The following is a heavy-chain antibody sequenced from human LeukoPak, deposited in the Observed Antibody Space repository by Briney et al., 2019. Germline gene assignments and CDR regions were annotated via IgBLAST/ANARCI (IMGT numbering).Heavy chain of an antibody. CDR2: IYYSGST. J-gene: IGHJ4*02. CDR3: ARVPNYSHFDN. D-gene: IGHD2-15*01. CDR1: GGSISSYY. V-gene: IGHV4-39*07. Sequence: TSSETLSLTCTVSGGSISSYYWSWIRQPPGKGLEWIGSIYYSGSTYYNPSLKSRVTISVDTSKNQFSLKLSSVTAADTAVYYCARVPNYSHFDNWGQGTLVTVSS.